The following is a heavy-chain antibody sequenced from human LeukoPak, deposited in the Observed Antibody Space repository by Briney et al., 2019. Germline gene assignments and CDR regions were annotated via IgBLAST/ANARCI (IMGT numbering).Heavy chain of an antibody. Sequence: ASVKVSCKASRDTFINNVISWLRQVPGQGLEWMGGFDPEDGETIYAQKFQGRVTMTEDTSTDTAYMELSSLRSEDTAVYYCATGYGYCSSTSCPGSWFDPWGQGTLVTVSS. CDR1: RDTFINNV. CDR3: ATGYGYCSSTSCPGSWFDP. J-gene: IGHJ5*02. V-gene: IGHV1-24*01. CDR2: FDPEDGET. D-gene: IGHD2-2*03.